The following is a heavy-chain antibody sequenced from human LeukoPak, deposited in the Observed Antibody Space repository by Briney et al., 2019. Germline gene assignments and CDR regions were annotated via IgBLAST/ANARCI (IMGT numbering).Heavy chain of an antibody. CDR2: IHYSGST. CDR3: ARGGSGTYYHY. Sequence: SETLSLTCTLSGDSINRDGYHWTWIRQHPGKGLEWIGYIHYSGSTSYNPSLQSRVSISLDSSQNQFSLNLHSVTAADTAVYYCARGGSGTYYHYWGQGTLVTVSS. V-gene: IGHV4-31*02. J-gene: IGHJ4*02. CDR1: GDSINRDGYH. D-gene: IGHD1-26*01.